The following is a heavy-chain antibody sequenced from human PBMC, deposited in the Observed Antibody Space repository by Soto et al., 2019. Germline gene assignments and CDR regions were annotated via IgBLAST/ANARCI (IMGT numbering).Heavy chain of an antibody. Sequence: QVQLQESGPGLVKPSQTLSLTCTVSGDSISSGGYYWTWIRQHPGNALEWIGYIYYSGSTYYTPSLKSRVTISIDTSTNQFSLRLFSVTAADTAVYYCARVQVVVVPGALYFDFWGRGTLVTVSS. J-gene: IGHJ4*02. D-gene: IGHD2-2*01. CDR1: GDSISSGGYY. V-gene: IGHV4-31*03. CDR3: ARVQVVVVPGALYFDF. CDR2: IYYSGST.